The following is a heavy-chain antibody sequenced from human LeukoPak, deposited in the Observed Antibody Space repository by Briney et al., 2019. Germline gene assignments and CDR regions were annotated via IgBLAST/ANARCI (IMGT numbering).Heavy chain of an antibody. CDR3: ATEGFVVAAAGHIGYFHH. J-gene: IGHJ1*01. CDR1: QFSFSNYG. CDR2: IWYDGSDR. Sequence: EGSLRLSCAASQFSFSNYGMHWVRQAPGKGLEWVAVIWYDGSDRYYADSVKGRFTISRDNSKSTLYLQMNSLRAEDTAVYYCATEGFVVAAAGHIGYFHHWGQGTLVTVSS. V-gene: IGHV3-33*01. D-gene: IGHD6-13*01.